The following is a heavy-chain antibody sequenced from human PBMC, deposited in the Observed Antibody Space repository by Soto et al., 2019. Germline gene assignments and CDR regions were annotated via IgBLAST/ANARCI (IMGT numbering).Heavy chain of an antibody. CDR1: GGSISSYC. CDR2: ISHSGGT. D-gene: IGHD1-26*01. CDR3: VRRLFGSSAWYDP. Sequence: PSETLSLTCTVSGGSISSYCWSRFRQPPGKGIEWIGHISHSGGTNYDPSLKSRVTISVDTSKNQFPLKLSSVTAADTAVYYCVRRLFGSSAWYDPWGQRTRVTVS. J-gene: IGHJ5*02. V-gene: IGHV4-59*01.